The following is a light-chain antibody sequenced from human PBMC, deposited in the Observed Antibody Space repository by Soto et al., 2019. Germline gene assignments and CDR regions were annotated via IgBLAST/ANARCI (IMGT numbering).Light chain of an antibody. Sequence: QSALTQPASVSGSPGQSITISCTGTSSDVGSYNLVSWYQQHPGKAPKLMIYQGSNRPSGVSNRFSGSKSGNTASLTISGLQAEDEADYYCSSFARSSTLVFGGGTKVTVL. CDR3: SSFARSSTLV. CDR2: QGS. V-gene: IGLV2-23*01. CDR1: SSDVGSYNL. J-gene: IGLJ3*02.